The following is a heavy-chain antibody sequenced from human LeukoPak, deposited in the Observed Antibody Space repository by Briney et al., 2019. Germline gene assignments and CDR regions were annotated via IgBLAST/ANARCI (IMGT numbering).Heavy chain of an antibody. Sequence: PGGSLRLSCAASGFTFSKYAMTWVRQAPGKGLEWISAIYGSGANTYYADSVKGRFTISRDNSKNTVYLQMNSLRAGDTAVYYCARDYTVVGSDYYYYYGMDVWGQGTTVTVSS. V-gene: IGHV3-23*01. J-gene: IGHJ6*02. CDR2: IYGSGANT. CDR3: ARDYTVVGSDYYYYYGMDV. D-gene: IGHD6-25*01. CDR1: GFTFSKYA.